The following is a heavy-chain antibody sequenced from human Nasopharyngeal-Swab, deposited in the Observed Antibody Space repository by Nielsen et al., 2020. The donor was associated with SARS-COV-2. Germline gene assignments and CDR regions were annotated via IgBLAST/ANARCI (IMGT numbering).Heavy chain of an antibody. D-gene: IGHD3-22*01. CDR2: ISGSGSTI. Sequence: GGLLRSPCAALGFTFSSYEMNWVRQAPGKGLEWVSYISGSGSTIYYAESVKGRFTIPRANAKNALYLQMNSLRAEDTAVYYCARGDDSSGFSITLDYWGQGTLVTVSS. CDR3: ARGDDSSGFSITLDY. V-gene: IGHV3-48*03. J-gene: IGHJ4*02. CDR1: GFTFSSYE.